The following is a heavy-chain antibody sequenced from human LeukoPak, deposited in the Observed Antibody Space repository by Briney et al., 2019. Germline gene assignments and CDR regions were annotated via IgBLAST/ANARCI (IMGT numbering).Heavy chain of an antibody. V-gene: IGHV3-48*03. J-gene: IGHJ4*02. Sequence: AGGSLRLSCAASGFTFSSYEMNWVRQAPGKGLEWVSYISSSGSTIYYADSVKGRFTISRDNAKNSLYLQMNSLRAEDTAVYYCARAPKYFGGDCYYNYWGQGTLVTVSS. CDR2: ISSSGSTI. CDR1: GFTFSSYE. D-gene: IGHD2-21*02. CDR3: ARAPKYFGGDCYYNY.